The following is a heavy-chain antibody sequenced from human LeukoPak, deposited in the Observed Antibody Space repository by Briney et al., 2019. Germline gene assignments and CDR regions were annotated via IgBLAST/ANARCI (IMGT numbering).Heavy chain of an antibody. J-gene: IGHJ4*02. CDR1: GFTFNTYA. D-gene: IGHD3-22*01. Sequence: GRSLRLSCAASGFTFNTYAIHWVRQAPGKGLEWVAVISYDGGSKYYADSVKGRFTISRDNSKSTPYLQMNSLRSEDTAVYYCAKDQSYFDPSAYQGPIDYWGQGTLVTVSS. CDR3: AKDQSYFDPSAYQGPIDY. CDR2: ISYDGGSK. V-gene: IGHV3-30*18.